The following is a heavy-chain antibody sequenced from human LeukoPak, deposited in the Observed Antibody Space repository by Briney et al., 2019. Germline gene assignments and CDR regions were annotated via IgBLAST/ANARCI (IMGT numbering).Heavy chain of an antibody. CDR3: ARERVATISEDDAFDI. CDR2: ISWNSGSI. D-gene: IGHD5-12*01. V-gene: IGHV3-9*01. J-gene: IGHJ3*02. Sequence: GGSLRLSCAASGFTFDDYAMHWVRQAPGKGLEWVSGISWNSGSIGYADSVKGRFTISRDNAKNSLYLQMNSLRAEDTAVYYCARERVATISEDDAFDIWGQGTMVTVSS. CDR1: GFTFDDYA.